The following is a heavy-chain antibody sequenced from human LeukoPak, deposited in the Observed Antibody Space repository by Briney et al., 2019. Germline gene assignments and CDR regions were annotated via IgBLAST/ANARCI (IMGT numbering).Heavy chain of an antibody. Sequence: PSETLSLTCTVSGGSISSYYWSWIRQPPGKGLEWIGYIYYSGSTNYNPSLKSRVTISVDTSKNQFSLKLSSVTAADTAVYYCVRQRGSGTYSFDYWGQGTLVTVSS. CDR2: IYYSGST. CDR3: VRQRGSGTYSFDY. D-gene: IGHD3-10*01. CDR1: GGSISSYY. V-gene: IGHV4-59*01. J-gene: IGHJ4*02.